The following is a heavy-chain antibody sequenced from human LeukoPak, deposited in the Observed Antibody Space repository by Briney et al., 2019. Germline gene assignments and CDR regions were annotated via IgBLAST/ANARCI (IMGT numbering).Heavy chain of an antibody. J-gene: IGHJ4*02. CDR1: GYTLTELS. CDR2: FDPEDGET. CDR3: AISLLRFLRHHFDY. V-gene: IGHV1-24*01. Sequence: ASVKVSCMVSGYTLTELSMHWVRPAPGKGLEWMGGFDPEDGETIYAQKFQGRVTMTEDTSTDTAYMELSSLRSEDTAVYYCAISLLRFLRHHFDYWGQGTLVTVSS. D-gene: IGHD3-3*01.